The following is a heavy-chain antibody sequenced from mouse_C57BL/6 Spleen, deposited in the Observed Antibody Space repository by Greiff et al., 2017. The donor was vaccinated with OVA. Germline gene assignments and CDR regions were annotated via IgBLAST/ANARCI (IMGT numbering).Heavy chain of an antibody. CDR2: ISYDGSN. V-gene: IGHV3-6*01. CDR1: GYSITSGYY. D-gene: IGHD1-1*01. CDR3: ARVPYYYGSSYDY. Sequence: EVKLQESGPGLVKPSQSLSLTCSVTGYSITSGYYWNWIRQFPGNKLEWMGYISYDGSNNYNPSLKNRISITRDTSKNQFFLKLNSVTTEDTATYYCARVPYYYGSSYDYWGQGTTLTVSS. J-gene: IGHJ2*01.